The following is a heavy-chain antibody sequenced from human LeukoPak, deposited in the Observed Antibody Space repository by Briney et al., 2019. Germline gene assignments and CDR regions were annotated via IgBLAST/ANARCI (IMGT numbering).Heavy chain of an antibody. D-gene: IGHD1-1*01. CDR1: EYTFTTYD. CDR3: ARGPPTAQYFQH. CDR2: INPNSGNT. J-gene: IGHJ1*01. Sequence: ASVKVSCKASEYTFTTYDINWVRQATGQGLQWMGWINPNSGNTGYAQKFQGRITITRNTSISTVYMELSSLRSEDTAVYYCARGPPTAQYFQHWGQGTLVTVSS. V-gene: IGHV1-8*03.